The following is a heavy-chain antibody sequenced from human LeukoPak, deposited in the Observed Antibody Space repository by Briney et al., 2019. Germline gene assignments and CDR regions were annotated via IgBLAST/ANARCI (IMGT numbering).Heavy chain of an antibody. CDR3: ARNGMITFGGVQWTFDP. V-gene: IGHV7-4-1*02. CDR1: GYTFTSYA. J-gene: IGHJ5*02. CDR2: INTNTGNP. Sequence: VASVTVSCKASGYTFTSYAMNWVRQAPGQGLEWMGWINTNTGNPTYAQGFTGRFVFSLDTSVSTAHLQISSLKVEDTAVCYCARNGMITFGGVQWTFDPWGQGTLVTVSS. D-gene: IGHD3-16*01.